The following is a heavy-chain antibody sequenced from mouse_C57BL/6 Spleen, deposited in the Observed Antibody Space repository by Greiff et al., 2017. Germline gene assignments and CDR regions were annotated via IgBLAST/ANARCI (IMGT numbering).Heavy chain of an antibody. D-gene: IGHD1-1*01. CDR2: ISDGGSYT. CDR3: ARDGDYGSPWYFDV. V-gene: IGHV5-4*01. J-gene: IGHJ1*03. Sequence: EVKLVESGGGLVKPGGSLKLSCAASGFTFSSYALSWVRQTPEKRLEWVATISDGGSYTYYPDNVKGRFTISRDNAKNNLYLQMSHLKSEDTAMYYCARDGDYGSPWYFDVWGTGTTVTVSS. CDR1: GFTFSSYA.